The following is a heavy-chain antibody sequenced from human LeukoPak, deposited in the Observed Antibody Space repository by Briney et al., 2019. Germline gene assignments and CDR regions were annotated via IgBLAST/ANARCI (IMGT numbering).Heavy chain of an antibody. Sequence: GGSLRLSCAVSGFTFSNFWMHWVRQAPGTGLVWVSRIKSDGSNIRYADSVKDRFTISRDNARNTVYLQMISLRAEDTAVYYCARGTYDHYFDYWGQGALVTVSS. J-gene: IGHJ4*02. CDR2: IKSDGSNI. V-gene: IGHV3-74*01. CDR3: ARGTYDHYFDY. CDR1: GFTFSNFW. D-gene: IGHD3-16*01.